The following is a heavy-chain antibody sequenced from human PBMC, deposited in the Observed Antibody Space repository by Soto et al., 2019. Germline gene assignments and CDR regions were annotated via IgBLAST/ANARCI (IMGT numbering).Heavy chain of an antibody. Sequence: QVPLVESGGGVVQPGRSLTLSCAASGFTFSSYGMHWVRQAPGKGLEWVALISNTGSSKYYADSVKGRLTISRDNSKNTLYLQMNSLRAEDTAVYYCAKDRGNSGGSCPDKWGQGTLVTLSS. D-gene: IGHD2-15*01. J-gene: IGHJ4*02. V-gene: IGHV3-30*18. CDR2: ISNTGSSK. CDR3: AKDRGNSGGSCPDK. CDR1: GFTFSSYG.